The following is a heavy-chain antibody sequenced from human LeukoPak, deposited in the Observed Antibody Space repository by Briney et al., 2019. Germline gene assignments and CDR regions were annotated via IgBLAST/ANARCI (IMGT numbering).Heavy chain of an antibody. CDR3: ARDGWELLIDY. CDR2: IKQDGSEK. CDR1: PCIFSGHW. V-gene: IGHV3-7*03. Sequence: PGGSLRLSCEASPCIFSGHWLNWVRQTPGKGLEWVANIKQDGSEKYYVDSVKGRFTISRDNAKNSLYLQMNSLRAEDTAVYYCARDGWELLIDYWGQGTLVTVSS. J-gene: IGHJ4*02. D-gene: IGHD1-26*01.